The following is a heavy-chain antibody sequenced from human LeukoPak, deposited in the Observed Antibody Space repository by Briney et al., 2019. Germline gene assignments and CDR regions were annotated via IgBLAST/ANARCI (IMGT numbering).Heavy chain of an antibody. Sequence: ASVKVSCKASGFTLSTYDMHWVRHAPGQGLEWMGIIDPSGGGTSYAQEVQGRVTMTSDTSTSTIYVELRSLRSDDTAVYYCARGGDYGDYFEHWGQGTLVTVSS. J-gene: IGHJ4*02. CDR2: IDPSGGGT. CDR3: ARGGDYGDYFEH. D-gene: IGHD4-17*01. CDR1: GFTLSTYD. V-gene: IGHV1-46*01.